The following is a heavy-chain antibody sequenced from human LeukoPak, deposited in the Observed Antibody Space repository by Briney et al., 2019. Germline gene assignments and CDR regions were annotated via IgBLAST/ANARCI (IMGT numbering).Heavy chain of an antibody. J-gene: IGHJ3*02. CDR3: ARSLPSRPDAFDI. CDR2: ISYDGSNK. Sequence: GRSLRLSCAASGFTFSSYAMHWVRQAPGKGLEWVAVISYDGSNKYYADSVKGRFTISRDNSKNTLYLQMNSLRAEDTAVYYCARSLPSRPDAFDIWGQGTMVTVSS. CDR1: GFTFSSYA. V-gene: IGHV3-30-3*01.